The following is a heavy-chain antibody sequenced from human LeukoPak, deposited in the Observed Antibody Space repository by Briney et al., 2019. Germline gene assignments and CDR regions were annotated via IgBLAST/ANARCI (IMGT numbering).Heavy chain of an antibody. CDR3: ARRQTSSSGWYGY. J-gene: IGHJ4*02. CDR2: ISYSGTT. D-gene: IGHD6-19*01. Sequence: PSETLSLTCTVSGGSISSRPYYWGWVRQPPGKGLEWIGTISYSGTTYYNPSLKSRVTISLDTSKNQFSLKLSSVTAADTAVYYCARRQTSSSGWYGYWGQGTLVTVSS. V-gene: IGHV4-39*01. CDR1: GGSISSRPYY.